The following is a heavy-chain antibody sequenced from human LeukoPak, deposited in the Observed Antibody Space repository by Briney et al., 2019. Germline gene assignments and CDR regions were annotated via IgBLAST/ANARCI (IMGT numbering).Heavy chain of an antibody. D-gene: IGHD5/OR15-5a*01. CDR2: ISSSGSTI. CDR1: GFTFSSYE. J-gene: IGHJ5*02. CDR3: ARESSVNWFDP. Sequence: GGSLRLSCAASGFTFSSYEMNWVRQAPGKGLEWVAYISSSGSTIYYADSVKGRFTISRDNAKNSLYLQMNSLRSEDTAVYYCARESSVNWFDPWGQGTLVTVSS. V-gene: IGHV3-48*03.